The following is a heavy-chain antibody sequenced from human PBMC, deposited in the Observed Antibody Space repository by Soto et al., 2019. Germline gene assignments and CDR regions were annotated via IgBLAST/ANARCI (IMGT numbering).Heavy chain of an antibody. D-gene: IGHD4-17*01. Sequence: KVSCKASGGTFSSYAITWVRQAPGQGLEWMGGIVPIFGTANYAQKFQGRVTITADKSTSTAYMELSSLISEDTAVYYCARARLSGDYGQWWSDPWGQGTLVTVSS. V-gene: IGHV1-69*06. CDR1: GGTFSSYA. CDR3: ARARLSGDYGQWWSDP. J-gene: IGHJ5*02. CDR2: IVPIFGTA.